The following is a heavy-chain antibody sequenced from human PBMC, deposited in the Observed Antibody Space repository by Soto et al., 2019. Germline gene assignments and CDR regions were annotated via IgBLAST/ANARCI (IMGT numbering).Heavy chain of an antibody. V-gene: IGHV1-69*01. CDR1: GGTFSSYS. CDR2: IIPIFGTA. D-gene: IGHD1-26*01. CDR3: ARDGGRHSGGIDY. J-gene: IGHJ4*02. Sequence: QVQLVQSGAEVKKPGSSVKVSCKASGGTFSSYSINLVRQAPGQGLEWMVEIIPIFGTANYAQKFQGRVMITADESKSPDDRVLSRLRTEDTAVYYCARDGGRHSGGIDYWGQGTLVTVSS.